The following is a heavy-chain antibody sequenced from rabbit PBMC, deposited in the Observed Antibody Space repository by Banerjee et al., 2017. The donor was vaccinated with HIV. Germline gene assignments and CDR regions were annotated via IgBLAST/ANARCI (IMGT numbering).Heavy chain of an antibody. V-gene: IGHV1S40*01. Sequence: QSLEESGGDLVKPGGTLTLTCTASGIDFSSYYYMCWVRQAPGKGLEWIACIYAGSSGSTYYASWAKGRFTISKTSSTTVTLQMTSLTAADTATYFCARDLAGVIGWNFNLWGQGTLVTVS. CDR2: IYAGSSGST. J-gene: IGHJ4*01. D-gene: IGHD4-1*01. CDR1: GIDFSSYYY. CDR3: ARDLAGVIGWNFNL.